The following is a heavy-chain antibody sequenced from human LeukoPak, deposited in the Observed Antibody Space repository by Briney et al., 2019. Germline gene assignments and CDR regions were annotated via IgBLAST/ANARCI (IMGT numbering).Heavy chain of an antibody. Sequence: PGGSLTLSCTASGLTFSSYGMSWGRQAPGKGLEWVSAISGSGGSTYYADSVKGRFTISRDNSKNTLYLQINSLRAEDTAVYNGAKEVGGDCSGCSCYGWFHHWGQGTLVTVSS. J-gene: IGHJ1*01. CDR2: ISGSGGST. V-gene: IGHV3-23*01. CDR3: AKEVGGDCSGCSCYGWFHH. D-gene: IGHD2-15*01. CDR1: GLTFSSYG.